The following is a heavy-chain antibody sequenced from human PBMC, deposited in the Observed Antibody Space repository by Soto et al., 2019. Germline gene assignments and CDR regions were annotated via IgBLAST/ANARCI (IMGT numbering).Heavy chain of an antibody. V-gene: IGHV5-10-1*01. CDR2: IDPSDSCT. J-gene: IGHJ6*02. CDR1: GYSFTNYW. CDR3: SRQADPRYYGMDV. Sequence: PGESLKISCQGSGYSFTNYWIDWVRQMPGKGLEWMGRIDPSDSCTNYSPSFEGHVTISADKSITTAYLQWSSLKASDTAMYYCSRQADPRYYGMDVWGQGTTVTVSS.